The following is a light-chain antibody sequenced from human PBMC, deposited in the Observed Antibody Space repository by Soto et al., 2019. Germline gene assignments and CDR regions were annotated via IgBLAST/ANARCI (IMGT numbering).Light chain of an antibody. V-gene: IGKV3-15*01. J-gene: IGKJ1*01. CDR2: GAS. Sequence: EIVMTQSPATLSLSPGARAPLSCRARQSVSSNLAWYQQKPGQAPRLLIYGASTRATGIPARFSGSGSGTEFTLTISSLQSEDFAVYYCQQYNNWPPWTFGQGTKVDIK. CDR3: QQYNNWPPWT. CDR1: QSVSSN.